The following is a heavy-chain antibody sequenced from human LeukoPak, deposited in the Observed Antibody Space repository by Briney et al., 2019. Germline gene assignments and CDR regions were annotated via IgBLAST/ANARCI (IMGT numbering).Heavy chain of an antibody. CDR3: ARGRGGTIFGVARYRWFDP. CDR1: GGSFSGYY. J-gene: IGHJ5*02. Sequence: PSETLSLTCAVSGGSFSGYYWSWIRQPPGKGLEWIGEINHSGSTNYNPSLKSRVTISVDTSKNQFSLKLSSVTAADTAVYYCARGRGGTIFGVARYRWFDPWGQGTLVTVSS. CDR2: INHSGST. D-gene: IGHD3-3*01. V-gene: IGHV4-34*01.